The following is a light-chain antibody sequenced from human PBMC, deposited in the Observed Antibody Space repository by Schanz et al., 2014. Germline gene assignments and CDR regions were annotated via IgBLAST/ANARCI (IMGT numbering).Light chain of an antibody. J-gene: IGKJ4*01. V-gene: IGKV3-15*01. CDR2: GAS. CDR1: QSVSTN. CDR3: QQYCSSPPLT. Sequence: IAVTQSPATLSVSPGESATLSCRASQSVSTNLAWYQQKPGQAPRLLIYGASTRATGIQARFSGSGPGTEFTLTISSLQSEDFAVYYCQQYCSSPPLTCGGGTKVESK.